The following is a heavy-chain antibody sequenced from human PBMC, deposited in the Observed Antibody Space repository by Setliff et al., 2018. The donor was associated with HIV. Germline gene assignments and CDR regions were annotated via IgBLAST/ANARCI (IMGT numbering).Heavy chain of an antibody. CDR2: IYYSGST. Sequence: SETLSLTCTVSGGSISSYYWSWIRQPPGKGLEWIGYIYYSGSTNYNPFLKSRVTISVDTSKNQFSLKLSSVTAADTAVYYCARGTIFLAYSSGWFDAFDIWGQGTMVTVSS. D-gene: IGHD6-19*01. J-gene: IGHJ3*02. CDR1: GGSISSYY. V-gene: IGHV4-59*01. CDR3: ARGTIFLAYSSGWFDAFDI.